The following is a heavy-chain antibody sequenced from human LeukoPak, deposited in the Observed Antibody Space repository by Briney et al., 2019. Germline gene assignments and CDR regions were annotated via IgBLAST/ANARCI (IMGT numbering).Heavy chain of an antibody. J-gene: IGHJ4*02. D-gene: IGHD5-12*01. Sequence: SETLSLTCTVSGGTISSGGYYWSWIRQHPGKGLEWIGYIYYSGSTYYNPSLKSRVTISVDTSKNQFSLKLSSVTAADTAVYYCARGLVATTYFDYWGQGTLVTVSS. CDR3: ARGLVATTYFDY. CDR2: IYYSGST. CDR1: GGTISSGGYY. V-gene: IGHV4-31*03.